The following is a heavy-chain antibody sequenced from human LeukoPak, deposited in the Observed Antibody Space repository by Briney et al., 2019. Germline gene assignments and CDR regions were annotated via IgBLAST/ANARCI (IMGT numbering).Heavy chain of an antibody. CDR3: ARVKYYYDSSGYYFIDY. CDR1: GYTFTGYY. V-gene: IGHV1-2*06. Sequence: ASVKVSCKASGYTFTGYYMHWVRQAPGQGLEWMGRINPNSGGTNYAQKFQGRVTMTRDTSISTAYMELSRLRSGDTAAYYCARVKYYYDSSGYYFIDYWGQGTLVTVSS. CDR2: INPNSGGT. D-gene: IGHD3-22*01. J-gene: IGHJ4*02.